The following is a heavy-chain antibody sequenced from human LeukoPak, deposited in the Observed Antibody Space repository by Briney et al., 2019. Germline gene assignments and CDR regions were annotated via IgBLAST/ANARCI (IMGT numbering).Heavy chain of an antibody. D-gene: IGHD3-16*01. CDR3: AKEGGGLDY. Sequence: ASVKVSCRASGYMFTGYYMHWVRQAPGQGLEWMGWISLNSGGTSYAQTFEGRVTMTRDTSISTAYMELSRLRSADTAVYYCAKEGGGLDYWGQGTLVTVSS. J-gene: IGHJ4*02. CDR2: ISLNSGGT. CDR1: GYMFTGYY. V-gene: IGHV1-2*02.